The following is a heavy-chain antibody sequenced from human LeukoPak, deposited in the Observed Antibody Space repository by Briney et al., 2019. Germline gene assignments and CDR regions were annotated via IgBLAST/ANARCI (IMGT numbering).Heavy chain of an antibody. CDR2: IDPNSGDT. J-gene: IGHJ4*02. V-gene: IGHV1-2*06. CDR3: ARVRRRIGNYYDSSGYYYFDY. D-gene: IGHD3-22*01. CDR1: GYTFTGYY. Sequence: ASLKLSCKASGYTFTGYYMHWVRQAPGQGLEWMGRIDPNSGDTNYAQKFQGRVTMTRDTSISTAYMELSRLRSDDTAVYYCARVRRRIGNYYDSSGYYYFDYWGQGTLGTVSS.